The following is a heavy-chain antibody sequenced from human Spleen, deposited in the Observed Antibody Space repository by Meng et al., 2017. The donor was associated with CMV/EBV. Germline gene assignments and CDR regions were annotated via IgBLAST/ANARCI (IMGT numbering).Heavy chain of an antibody. CDR3: ARVTDFGVVIPDY. J-gene: IGHJ4*02. CDR2: ISAYNGNT. CDR1: GGTCKNNG. V-gene: IGHV1-18*01. Sequence: CKASGGTCKNNGITWVRRAPGQGLEWMGWISAYNGNTNYAQKLQGRVTMTTDTSTSTAYMELRSLRSDDTAVYYCARVTDFGVVIPDYWGQGTLVTVSS. D-gene: IGHD3-3*01.